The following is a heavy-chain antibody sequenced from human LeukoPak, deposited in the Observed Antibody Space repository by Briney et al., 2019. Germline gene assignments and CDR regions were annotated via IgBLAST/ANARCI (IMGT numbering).Heavy chain of an antibody. D-gene: IGHD5-18*01. J-gene: IGHJ6*03. V-gene: IGHV4-30-2*01. Sequence: SETLSLTCTVSGGSISSGGYYWSWIRQPPGKGLEWIGYIYHSGSTYYNPSLKSRVTISVDRSKNQFSLKLSSVTAADTAVYYCARVESGYTYGSLTLHYYMDVWGRGIMVTGSS. CDR2: IYHSGST. CDR3: ARVESGYTYGSLTLHYYMDV. CDR1: GGSISSGGYY.